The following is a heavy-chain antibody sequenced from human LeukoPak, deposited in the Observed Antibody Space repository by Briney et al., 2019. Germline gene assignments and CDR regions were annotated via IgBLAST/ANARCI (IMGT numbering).Heavy chain of an antibody. V-gene: IGHV1-2*02. CDR3: ASHTLSDSSPDY. Sequence: ASVKVSCKASGYTFTDYYVHWVRQAPGQGLEWMGWINPNSGGTNYAQKFQGRVTMTRDTSISTAYMELSRLRSDGTAVYYCASHTLSDSSPDYWGQGTLVTVSS. D-gene: IGHD6-6*01. J-gene: IGHJ4*02. CDR1: GYTFTDYY. CDR2: INPNSGGT.